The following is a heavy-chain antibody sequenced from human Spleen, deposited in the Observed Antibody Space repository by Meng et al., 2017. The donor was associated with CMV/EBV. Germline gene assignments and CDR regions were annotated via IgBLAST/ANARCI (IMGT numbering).Heavy chain of an antibody. CDR1: GFTFSSYS. J-gene: IGHJ3*02. D-gene: IGHD2-2*01. CDR3: ARGRVLEVPQGAFDI. Sequence: GESLKISCAASGFTFSSYSMNWVRQAPGKGLEWVSSISSSSSYIYYADSVKGRFTISRDNAKNSLYLQMNSLRAEDTAVYYCARGRVLEVPQGAFDIWGQGTMVTVSS. V-gene: IGHV3-21*01. CDR2: ISSSSSYI.